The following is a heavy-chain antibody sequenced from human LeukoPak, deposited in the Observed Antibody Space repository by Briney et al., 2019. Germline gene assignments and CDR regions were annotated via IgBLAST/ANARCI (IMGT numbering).Heavy chain of an antibody. CDR3: ARGGMNYDYVWGTYANTSPQYDY. CDR2: IYYSGST. D-gene: IGHD3-16*01. J-gene: IGHJ4*02. CDR1: GGSIGSSSYY. V-gene: IGHV4-39*01. Sequence: SETLSLTCTVSGGSIGSSSYYWGWIRQPPGKGLEWIGSIYYSGSTYYNPSLKSRVTISVDTSKNQFSLKLTSLTAADTAVYYCARGGMNYDYVWGTYANTSPQYDYWGQGTLVTVSS.